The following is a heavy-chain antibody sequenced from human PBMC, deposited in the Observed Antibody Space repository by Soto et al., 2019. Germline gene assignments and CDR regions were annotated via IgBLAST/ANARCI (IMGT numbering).Heavy chain of an antibody. Sequence: SETLSLTCTVSGGSISSYYWSWIRQPPGKGLEWIGIIYYTGNTNYNPSLKSRVTISADTSKNEFSLRLSSVTAADTAVYYCARLNGYCVSTGCHGYYGMDVWGQGTTVTVSS. D-gene: IGHD2-2*03. CDR3: ARLNGYCVSTGCHGYYGMDV. V-gene: IGHV4-59*08. J-gene: IGHJ6*02. CDR1: GGSISSYY. CDR2: IYYTGNT.